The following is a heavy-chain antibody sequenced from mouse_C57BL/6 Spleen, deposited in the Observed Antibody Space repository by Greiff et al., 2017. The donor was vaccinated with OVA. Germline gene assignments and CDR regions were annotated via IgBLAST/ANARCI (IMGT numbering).Heavy chain of an antibody. V-gene: IGHV1-85*01. CDR1: GYTFTSYD. J-gene: IGHJ2*01. D-gene: IGHD1-1*01. CDR2: ICPRDGST. Sequence: QVQLQQSGPELVKPGASVKLSCKASGYTFTSYDINWVQQRPGQGLEWIGWICPRDGSTKYNETFKGQSTLTGDPSSSTTYLELHSLTSEDSAVYFCARRWGVNYYYGSSLDDGGQGTTLTVSS. CDR3: ARRWGVNYYYGSSLDD.